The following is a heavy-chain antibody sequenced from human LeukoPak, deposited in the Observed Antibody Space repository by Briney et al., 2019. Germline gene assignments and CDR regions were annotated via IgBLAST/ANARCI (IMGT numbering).Heavy chain of an antibody. D-gene: IGHD2-15*01. CDR1: GFTFSSFA. V-gene: IGHV3-23*01. CDR3: AKRKNSPGYSSLDQ. Sequence: GGSLRLSCVASGFTFSSFALDWVRQAPGRGLEWISVVSRTGSTKYYADSVKGRFTASRDNSKNTVYLQMNSLRVDDSAVYYCAKRKNSPGYSSLDQWGQGTLVTVSS. J-gene: IGHJ4*02. CDR2: VSRTGSTK.